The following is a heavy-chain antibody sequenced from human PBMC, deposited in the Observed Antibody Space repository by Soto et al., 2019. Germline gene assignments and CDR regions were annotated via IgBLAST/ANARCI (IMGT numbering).Heavy chain of an antibody. Sequence: EVQLLESGGGLVQPGGSLRLSCAASGCTFSSYAMSWVRQAPGKGLESVSAISGSGGSTYYADSVKGRFTISRDNSKNTLYLQMNSLRAEDTAVYYCAKVGATVTSSASYWGQGTLVTVSS. CDR3: AKVGATVTSSASY. D-gene: IGHD4-4*01. J-gene: IGHJ4*02. CDR2: ISGSGGST. V-gene: IGHV3-23*01. CDR1: GCTFSSYA.